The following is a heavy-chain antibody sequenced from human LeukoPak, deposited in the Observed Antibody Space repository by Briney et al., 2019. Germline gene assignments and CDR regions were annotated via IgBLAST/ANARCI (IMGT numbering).Heavy chain of an antibody. CDR1: GFTFSSYA. D-gene: IGHD3-10*01. CDR3: AKDARTYYYGSGSLPLDY. Sequence: PGGSLRLSCAASGFTFSSYAMSWVRQAPGKGLEWVSAISGSGGSTYHADSVKGRFTISRDNSKNTLYLQMNSLRAEDTAVYYCAKDARTYYYGSGSLPLDYWGQGTLVTVSS. CDR2: ISGSGGST. V-gene: IGHV3-23*01. J-gene: IGHJ4*02.